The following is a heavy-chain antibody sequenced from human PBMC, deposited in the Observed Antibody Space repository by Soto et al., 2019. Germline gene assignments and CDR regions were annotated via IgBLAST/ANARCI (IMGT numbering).Heavy chain of an antibody. CDR1: GFTFSSYS. Sequence: EVQLVESGGGLVQPGGSLRLSCAASGFTFSSYSMNWVRQAPGKGLEWLSYISSSGSTTYYADSVNGRFTISRDNAKNSLYLQMNSLRAEDTAVYYCARDKSGDYTPCDYWGQGTLVTVSS. CDR3: ARDKSGDYTPCDY. D-gene: IGHD4-17*01. CDR2: ISSSGSTT. V-gene: IGHV3-48*01. J-gene: IGHJ4*02.